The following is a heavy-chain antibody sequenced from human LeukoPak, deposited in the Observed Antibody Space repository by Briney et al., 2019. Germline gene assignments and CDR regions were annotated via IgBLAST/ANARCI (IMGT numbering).Heavy chain of an antibody. CDR2: IIPIFGTA. CDR3: ARDEDFWSGYRARQSPKNDY. Sequence: ASVKVSCKASGYTFTSYGISWVRQAPGQGLEWMGGIIPIFGTANYAQKFQGRVTITADKSTSTAYMELSSLRSEDTAVYYCARDEDFWSGYRARQSPKNDYWGQGTLVTVSS. CDR1: GYTFTSYG. J-gene: IGHJ4*02. D-gene: IGHD3-3*01. V-gene: IGHV1-69*06.